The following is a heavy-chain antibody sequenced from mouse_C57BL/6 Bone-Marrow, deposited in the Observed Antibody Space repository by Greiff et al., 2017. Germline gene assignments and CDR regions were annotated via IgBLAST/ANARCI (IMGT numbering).Heavy chain of an antibody. J-gene: IGHJ4*01. Sequence: EVQLQQSGPELVKPGASVKISCKASGYSFTDYNMNWVKQSNGKSLEWLGVINPNYGTTSYNQKFKGKATLIVDQSTSTAYMQLNSLTSEDSAVYYCTRGYEYDYAMDYWGQGTSVTVSS. CDR1: GYSFTDYN. V-gene: IGHV1-39*01. D-gene: IGHD2-4*01. CDR2: INPNYGTT. CDR3: TRGYEYDYAMDY.